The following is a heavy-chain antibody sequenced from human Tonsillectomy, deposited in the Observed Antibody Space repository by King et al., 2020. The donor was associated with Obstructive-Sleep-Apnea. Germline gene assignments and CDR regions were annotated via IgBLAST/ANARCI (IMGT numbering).Heavy chain of an antibody. V-gene: IGHV4-30-4*01. Sequence: QLQESGPGLVKPSQTLSLTCTVSGDSISSGDYYWSWIRQPPGKGLEWIGFIYYSGTSYYNPSLKSRVSISVDKSKNQFSLKLNSVTAADTAVYYCAAVRGVIDWYFDLWGRGTLVTVSS. CDR1: GDSISSGDYY. CDR2: IYYSGTS. CDR3: AAVRGVIDWYFDL. J-gene: IGHJ2*01. D-gene: IGHD3-10*01.